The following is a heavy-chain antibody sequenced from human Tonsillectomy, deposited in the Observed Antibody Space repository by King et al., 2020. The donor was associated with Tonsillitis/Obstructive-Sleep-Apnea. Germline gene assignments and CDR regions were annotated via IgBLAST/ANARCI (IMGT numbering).Heavy chain of an antibody. J-gene: IGHJ4*02. V-gene: IGHV4-34*01. D-gene: IGHD3-22*01. Sequence: VQPQQWGAGLLKPPETLSLTCAVYGGSFSGYYWSWIRQPPGKGLEWIGEINHSGSTNYNPSLKSRVTISVDTSKNQFSLNLSSVTAADTAVYYCARAYYYDSSGYYDGGPFDYWGQGTLVTVSS. CDR3: ARAYYYDSSGYYDGGPFDY. CDR1: GGSFSGYY. CDR2: INHSGST.